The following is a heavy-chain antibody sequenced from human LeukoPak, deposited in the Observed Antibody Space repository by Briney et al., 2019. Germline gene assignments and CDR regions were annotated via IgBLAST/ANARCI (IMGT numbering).Heavy chain of an antibody. J-gene: IGHJ4*02. D-gene: IGHD2-8*02. CDR1: GFTFSKYA. CDR2: ISGNGGST. V-gene: IGHV3-23*01. Sequence: PGGSLRLSCATSGFTFSKYALSWVRQAPGKGLEWVSAISGNGGSTYYADSVKGRFTISRDNSKNILYLQMNSLRAEDTAVYYCAKGQGSGAFDYWGQGTLVTVSS. CDR3: AKGQGSGAFDY.